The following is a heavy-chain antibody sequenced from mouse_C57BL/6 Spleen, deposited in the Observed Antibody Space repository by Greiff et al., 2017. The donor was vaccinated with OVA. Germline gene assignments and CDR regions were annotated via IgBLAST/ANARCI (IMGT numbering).Heavy chain of an antibody. CDR1: GFTFSDYG. CDR3: ARTSNSYFDY. Sequence: EVKVVESGGGLVKPGGSLKLSCAASGFTFSDYGMHWVRQAPEKGLEWVAYISSGSSTIYYADTVKGRVTISRDNAKNTLFLQMTSLRSEDTAMYYCARTSNSYFDYWGQGTTLTVSS. V-gene: IGHV5-17*01. J-gene: IGHJ2*01. CDR2: ISSGSSTI. D-gene: IGHD4-1*02.